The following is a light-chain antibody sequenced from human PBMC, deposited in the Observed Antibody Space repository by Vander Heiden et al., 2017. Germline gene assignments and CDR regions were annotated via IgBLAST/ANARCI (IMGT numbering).Light chain of an antibody. V-gene: IGKV3-11*01. CDR3: QQRSNWPPIT. CDR2: DAS. Sequence: EIVLTQSPATLSLQQGERATPSCRASQSVSSYLAWYQQKPGQAPRLLIYDASNRATGIPARFSGSGSGTDFTLTISSLEPEDFAVYYCQQRSNWPPITFGQGTLLEIK. CDR1: QSVSSY. J-gene: IGKJ5*01.